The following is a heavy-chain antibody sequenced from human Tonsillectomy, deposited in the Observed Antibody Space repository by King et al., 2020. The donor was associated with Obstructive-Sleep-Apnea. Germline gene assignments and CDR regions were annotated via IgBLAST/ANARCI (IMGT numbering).Heavy chain of an antibody. Sequence: QLQESGPGLVKPSETLSLTCSVSGGSISSYYWSWIRQPPGKGLEWIGYIYYSGSTYYNPSLKIRVTISVDTSENQFSLQLTSVTAADAAVYYLSRAPWTGLYRGYFDYWGQGTLVTVSS. V-gene: IGHV4-59*01. J-gene: IGHJ4*02. CDR3: SRAPWTGLYRGYFDY. CDR2: IYYSGST. CDR1: GGSISSYY. D-gene: IGHD3/OR15-3a*01.